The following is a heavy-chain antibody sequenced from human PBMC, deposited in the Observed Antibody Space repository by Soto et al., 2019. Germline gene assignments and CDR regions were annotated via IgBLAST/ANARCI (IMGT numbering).Heavy chain of an antibody. J-gene: IGHJ4*02. Sequence: QVQLQGSGPGQVKPSETLSLTYTVSGDSISDYFYWSWIRPPAGKGLEWIGRNSTEGATKYNPSLKSRVTLSLDKSKNQFSLRLSSVTAADTAVYYFAREVRGGFTGIFDQWGRGSRVTVSS. D-gene: IGHD2-15*01. CDR2: NSTEGAT. CDR3: AREVRGGFTGIFDQ. V-gene: IGHV4-4*07. CDR1: GDSISDYFY.